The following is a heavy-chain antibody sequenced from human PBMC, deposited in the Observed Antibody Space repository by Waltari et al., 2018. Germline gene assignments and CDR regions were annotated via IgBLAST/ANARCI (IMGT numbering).Heavy chain of an antibody. J-gene: IGHJ4*02. CDR3: ARGEYYGSGSSYDY. Sequence: QLQLQESGPGLVRPSETLSLTCTVSGGSISSSSSHWGWFRQPPGKGLEWIGSIHYSGSTNYNPSLKSRVTISVDTSKNQFSLKLSSVTAADTAVYYCARGEYYGSGSSYDYWGQGTLVTVSS. CDR1: GGSISSSSSH. D-gene: IGHD3-10*01. V-gene: IGHV4-39*07. CDR2: IHYSGST.